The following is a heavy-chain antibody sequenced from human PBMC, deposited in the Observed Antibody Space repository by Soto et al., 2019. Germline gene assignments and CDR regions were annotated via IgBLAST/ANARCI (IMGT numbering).Heavy chain of an antibody. V-gene: IGHV5-51*01. CDR3: VRHGAYSSYEF. CDR2: IYPGDSET. D-gene: IGHD6-19*01. CDR1: GYSFNNAW. J-gene: IGHJ4*02. Sequence: PGESLKISCKGSGYSFNNAWLAWVRQMPGKGLEWMGIIYPGDSETRYSPSFLGQVTISADKSINTAYLQWSSLKASDTAMYYCVRHGAYSSYEFWGQGTLVTVSS.